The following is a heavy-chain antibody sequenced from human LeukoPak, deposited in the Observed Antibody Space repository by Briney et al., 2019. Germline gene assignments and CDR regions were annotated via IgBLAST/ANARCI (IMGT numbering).Heavy chain of an antibody. J-gene: IGHJ4*02. CDR1: GYTFTSFD. V-gene: IGHV1-8*01. Sequence: ASVKLSCQVSGYTFTSFDINWVRQATGQGLEWMGWMNPNSGNTGYAQKFQGRVTMTRNTSISTAYMELSSLRSEDTAVYYCARDYGDYVDYWGQGTLVTVSS. CDR2: MNPNSGNT. CDR3: ARDYGDYVDY. D-gene: IGHD4-17*01.